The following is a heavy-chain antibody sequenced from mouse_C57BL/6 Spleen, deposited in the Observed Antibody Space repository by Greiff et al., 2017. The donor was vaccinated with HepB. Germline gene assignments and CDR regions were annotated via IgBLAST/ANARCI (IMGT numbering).Heavy chain of an antibody. CDR1: GYAFTNYL. V-gene: IGHV1-54*01. J-gene: IGHJ4*01. CDR3: AKVDGFYAMDY. D-gene: IGHD2-3*01. Sequence: VQLQQSGAELVRPGPSVKVSCKASGYAFTNYLIEWVKQRPGQGLEWIGVINPGSGGTNYNEKFKGKATLTADKSSSTAYMQLSSLTSEDSAVYFCAKVDGFYAMDYWGQGTSVTVSS. CDR2: INPGSGGT.